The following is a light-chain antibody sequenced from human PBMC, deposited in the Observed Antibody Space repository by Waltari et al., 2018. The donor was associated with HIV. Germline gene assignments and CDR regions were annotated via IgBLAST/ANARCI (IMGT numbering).Light chain of an antibody. CDR1: KIGVRS. Sequence: SYELTQPPSMSVAAGQAARFTCGGHKIGVRSVSWSQKRPGQAPVLVVYDNSDRPPGTPDRFSGSNSRNTATLTISRVEAGDEAEYYCQVWDNIGDRVVFGGGTKLTVL. J-gene: IGLJ2*01. CDR2: DNS. CDR3: QVWDNIGDRVV. V-gene: IGLV3-21*02.